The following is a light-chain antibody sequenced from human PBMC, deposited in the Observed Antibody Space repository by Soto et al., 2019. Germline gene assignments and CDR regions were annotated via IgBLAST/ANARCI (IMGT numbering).Light chain of an antibody. V-gene: IGKV3-20*01. Sequence: EIVLTQSPGTLSLSPGERATLSCRASQTVSNTYLAWYQQKPGQAPRLLIYGASSRPTGIPDRFSGSGSGTDFTLTISRLEPEDVAVYYCQQYGGAPPEYPFGQGTKLEIK. CDR1: QTVSNTY. CDR3: QQYGGAPPEYP. CDR2: GAS. J-gene: IGKJ2*01.